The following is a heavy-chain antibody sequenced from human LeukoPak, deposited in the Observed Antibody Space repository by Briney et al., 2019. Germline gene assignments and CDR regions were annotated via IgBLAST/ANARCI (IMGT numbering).Heavy chain of an antibody. CDR2: IYSGGTT. D-gene: IGHD2-2*01. Sequence: PGGSLRLSCAVSGFSVSNNYMSWVRQAPGKGLEWVSVIYSGGTTYYADSVKGRFTISRGNSKNTLYLQMNSLRGEDTALYYCGRLHGYAFDYWGQGTLVTVSS. CDR3: GRLHGYAFDY. V-gene: IGHV3-53*01. CDR1: GFSVSNNY. J-gene: IGHJ4*02.